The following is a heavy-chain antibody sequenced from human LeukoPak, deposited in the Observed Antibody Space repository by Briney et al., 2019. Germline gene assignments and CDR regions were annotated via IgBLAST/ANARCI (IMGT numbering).Heavy chain of an antibody. D-gene: IGHD3-10*01. CDR2: INPNSGGT. V-gene: IGHV1-2*02. CDR3: AARFSLWFGELFP. CDR1: GYTFTGYY. Sequence: ASVKVSCKASGYTFTGYYMHWVRQAPGQGLEWMGWINPNSGGTNYAQKFQGRVTMTRDTSISTAYMELSSLRSEDTAVYYCAARFSLWFGELFPWGQGTLVTVSS. J-gene: IGHJ5*02.